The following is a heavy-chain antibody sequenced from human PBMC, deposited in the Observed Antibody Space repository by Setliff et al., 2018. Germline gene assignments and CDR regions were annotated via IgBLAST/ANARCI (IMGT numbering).Heavy chain of an antibody. J-gene: IGHJ4*02. CDR3: VRGPGPSVVVAIPFDH. CDR1: GYAFITFG. Sequence: GASVKVSCKTSGYAFITFGMSWVRQAPGQGLEWMGWMSPVYGIANYARKFQGRVTLTADTSTTTAYLELTSLRDDDTAVHYCVRGPGPSVVVAIPFDHWGQGSLVTVSS. CDR2: MSPVYGIA. D-gene: IGHD5-12*01. V-gene: IGHV1-18*01.